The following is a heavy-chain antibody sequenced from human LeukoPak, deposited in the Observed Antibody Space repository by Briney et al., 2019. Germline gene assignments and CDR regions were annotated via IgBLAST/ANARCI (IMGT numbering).Heavy chain of an antibody. J-gene: IGHJ4*02. D-gene: IGHD6-6*01. CDR1: GFIFSGYW. CDR2: IKQDGSVH. CDR3: AREVKVYSSSSFDY. V-gene: IGHV3-7*03. Sequence: PGGSLRLSCAASGFIFSGYWMSWARQAPGKGLEWVANIKQDGSVHQYVDSVKGRFTISRDNAKNSVYLQMDSLRAEDTAVYYCAREVKVYSSSSFDYWGQGTLVTVSS.